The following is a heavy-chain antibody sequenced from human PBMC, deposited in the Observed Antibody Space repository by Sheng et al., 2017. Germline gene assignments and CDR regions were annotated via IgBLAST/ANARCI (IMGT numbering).Heavy chain of an antibody. J-gene: IGHJ4*02. D-gene: IGHD3-3*01. CDR2: INPSGDST. CDR1: GYTFINYY. V-gene: IGHV1-46*01. CDR3: VRRNNDFWSGPHFDL. Sequence: QVQLVQSGAEVKKPGASVKVSCKASGYTFINYYMHWVRQAPGPGLEWMGMINPSGDSTTYAQNFHGRVTMTRDTSTSTVHMEMSSLRSEDTAVYYCVRRNNDFWSGPHFDLWGQGTWSPSPQ.